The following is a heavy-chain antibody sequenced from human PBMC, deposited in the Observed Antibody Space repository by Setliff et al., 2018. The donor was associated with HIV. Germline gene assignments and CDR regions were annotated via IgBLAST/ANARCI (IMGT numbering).Heavy chain of an antibody. D-gene: IGHD3-16*01. CDR1: GGSISSGGYY. CDR3: ARGQGAFPAPHYMDV. J-gene: IGHJ6*03. Sequence: SETLSLTCTVSGGSISSGGYYWSWIRQHPGKGLEWIGYIYYSGSTYYNPSLKSRVTISVDTSKNQFSLKLSSVTAADTAVYYCARGQGAFPAPHYMDVWAKGTTVTVSS. V-gene: IGHV4-31*03. CDR2: IYYSGST.